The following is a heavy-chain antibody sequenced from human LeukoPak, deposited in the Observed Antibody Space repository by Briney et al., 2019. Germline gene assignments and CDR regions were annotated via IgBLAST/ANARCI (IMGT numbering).Heavy chain of an antibody. CDR2: IYPGDSQT. V-gene: IGHV5-51*01. CDR3: ARLGFPIKGRNFDY. J-gene: IGHJ4*02. CDR1: GSIFTNYW. Sequence: GASLQISCKGSGSIFTNYWIGWVRQLPGKGLEWMGSIYPGDSQTRYSPSFQGQVTFSADRSISTAYLQWSSLKASDTAMYFCARLGFPIKGRNFDYWGQGTLVTVSS. D-gene: IGHD3-10*01.